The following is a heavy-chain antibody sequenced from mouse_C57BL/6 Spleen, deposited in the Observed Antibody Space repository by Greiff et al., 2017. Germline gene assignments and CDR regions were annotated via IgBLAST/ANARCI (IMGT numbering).Heavy chain of an antibody. CDR1: GYTFTSYW. D-gene: IGHD4-1*01. CDR2: IDPSDSYT. J-gene: IGHJ2*01. CDR3: ARGGTGTGVYFDY. Sequence: VQLQQPGAELVRPGTSVKLSCKASGYTFTSYWMHWVKQRPGQGLEWIGVIDPSDSYTNYNQKFKGKAPLTVDTSSSTAYMQLSSLTSEYSAVYYCARGGTGTGVYFDYWGQGTTLTVSS. V-gene: IGHV1-59*01.